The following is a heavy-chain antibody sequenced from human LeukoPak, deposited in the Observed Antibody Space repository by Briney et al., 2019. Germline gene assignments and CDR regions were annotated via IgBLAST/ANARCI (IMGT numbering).Heavy chain of an antibody. V-gene: IGHV1-3*01. CDR2: INAGNGDT. J-gene: IGHJ5*02. Sequence: ASVKVSCKASGYTFANFVMHWVRQAPGQRLEWMGWINAGNGDTKYSQKFQGRVTITRDTSASTAYMELSRLRSDDTAVYYCARATNIAAAGLTFDPWGQGTLVTVSS. CDR3: ARATNIAAAGLTFDP. CDR1: GYTFANFV. D-gene: IGHD6-13*01.